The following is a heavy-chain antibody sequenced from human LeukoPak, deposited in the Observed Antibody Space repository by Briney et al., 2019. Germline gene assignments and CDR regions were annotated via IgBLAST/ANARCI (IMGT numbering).Heavy chain of an antibody. CDR3: AREAQFHTVYYDFWSASNWFDP. Sequence: GSLRLSCAASGFIFSSYAISWVRQAPGTWLARTGEINHTASTNYKPSLTRLVTISVDTSTNQFSLKLSSVTAADTAVYYCAREAQFHTVYYDFWSASNWFDPWGQGTLVTVSS. CDR1: GFIFSSYA. D-gene: IGHD3-3*01. CDR2: INHTAST. J-gene: IGHJ5*02. V-gene: IGHV4-34*01.